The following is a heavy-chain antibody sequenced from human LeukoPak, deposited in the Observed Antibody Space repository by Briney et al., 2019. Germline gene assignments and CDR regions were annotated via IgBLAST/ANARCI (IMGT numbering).Heavy chain of an antibody. CDR1: GYSFTSYW. J-gene: IGHJ4*02. CDR2: IDPSDSYT. D-gene: IGHD2-2*01. V-gene: IGHV5-10-1*01. CDR3: ARHRYCSSTSCSYFDY. Sequence: GESLKISCKGSGYSFTSYWISWVRQMPGKGLEWMGRIDPSDSYTNHSPSFQGHVTISADKSISTAYLQWSSLKASDTAMYYCARHRYCSSTSCSYFDYWGQGTLVTVSP.